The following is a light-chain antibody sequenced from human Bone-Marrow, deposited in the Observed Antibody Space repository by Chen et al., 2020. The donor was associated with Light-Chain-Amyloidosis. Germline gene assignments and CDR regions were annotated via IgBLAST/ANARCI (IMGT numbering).Light chain of an antibody. Sequence: EIVMTQSPATRSVSPGERATLSCRASPSVSINLAWYQQKPGQAPRLRIYGASTRATGIPARFSGSGSGTEFTLTISSLQSEDFAVYYCQHYNNWPPRTFGQGTKVEIK. V-gene: IGKV3-15*01. J-gene: IGKJ1*01. CDR3: QHYNNWPPRT. CDR2: GAS. CDR1: PSVSIN.